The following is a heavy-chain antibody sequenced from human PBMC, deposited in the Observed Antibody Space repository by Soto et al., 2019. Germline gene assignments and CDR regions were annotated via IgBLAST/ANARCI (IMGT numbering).Heavy chain of an antibody. CDR3: ARRGDTAMVEETWFDP. V-gene: IGHV4-59*08. Sequence: SETLSLTCTVSGGSISSYYWSWIRQPPGKGLEWIGYIYYSGSTNYNPSLKSRVTISVDTSKNQFSLKLSSVTAADTAVYYCARRGDTAMVEETWFDPSGQATLVTVSS. J-gene: IGHJ5*02. CDR1: GGSISSYY. D-gene: IGHD5-18*01. CDR2: IYYSGST.